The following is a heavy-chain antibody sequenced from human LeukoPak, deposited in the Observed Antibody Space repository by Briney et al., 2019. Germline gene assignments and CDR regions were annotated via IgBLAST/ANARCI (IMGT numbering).Heavy chain of an antibody. CDR2: IIPSFGTA. D-gene: IGHD1-26*01. J-gene: IGHJ1*01. V-gene: IGHV1-69*05. CDR1: GGTFSSYA. CDR3: TRDQSFGGSYTGGFDEYFQH. Sequence: GSSVKVSCKASGGTFSSYAISWVRQAPGQGLEWMGGIIPSFGTANYAQKFQGRVTITTDESTSTAYMELSSLRSEDTAVYYCTRDQSFGGSYTGGFDEYFQHWGQGTLVTVSS.